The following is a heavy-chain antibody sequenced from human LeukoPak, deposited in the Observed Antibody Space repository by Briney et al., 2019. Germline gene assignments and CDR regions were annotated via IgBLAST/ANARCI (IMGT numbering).Heavy chain of an antibody. D-gene: IGHD5-12*01. J-gene: IGHJ4*02. CDR1: GGSISSSSYY. Sequence: SETLSLTCTVSGGSISSSSYYWRWIRQPPGKGLEWIGSIYYSGSTYYNPSLKSRVTISVDTSKNQFSLKLSSVTAADTAVYYCARRVDIVATIGEYYFDYWGQGTLVTVSS. CDR2: IYYSGST. V-gene: IGHV4-39*01. CDR3: ARRVDIVATIGEYYFDY.